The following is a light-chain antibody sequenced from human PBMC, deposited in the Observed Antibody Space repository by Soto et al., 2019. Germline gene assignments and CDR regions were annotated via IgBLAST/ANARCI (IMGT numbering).Light chain of an antibody. Sequence: QSVLTQPPSVSVAPGQKLTISCSGSSSNIGNRGVSWYQQLPGTAPKLLIYENNKRPSGIPDRFSGSKSGTSATLGISGLQTGDEADYYCGTWDSSLSAGVFGGGTKVTVL. V-gene: IGLV1-51*02. J-gene: IGLJ2*01. CDR3: GTWDSSLSAGV. CDR1: SSNIGNRG. CDR2: ENN.